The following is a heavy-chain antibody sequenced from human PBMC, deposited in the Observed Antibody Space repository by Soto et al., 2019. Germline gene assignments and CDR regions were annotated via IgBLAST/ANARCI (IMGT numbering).Heavy chain of an antibody. CDR2: INPSGGST. CDR3: ARIVGRVTTVTDADY. Sequence: GASVKVSCKASGYTFTSYYMHWVRQAQEQGLEWMGIINPSGGSTSYAQKFQGRVTMTRDTSTSTVYMELSSLRSEDTAVYYCARIVGRVTTVTDADYWGQGTLVTVSS. J-gene: IGHJ4*02. D-gene: IGHD4-17*01. CDR1: GYTFTSYY. V-gene: IGHV1-46*01.